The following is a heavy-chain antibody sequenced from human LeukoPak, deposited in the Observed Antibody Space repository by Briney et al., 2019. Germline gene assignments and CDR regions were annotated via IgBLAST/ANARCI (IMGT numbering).Heavy chain of an antibody. CDR3: ARDSYAADY. Sequence: GGSLRLSCAASGFTFSNYHRHWVRQAPGKGLEWVAVIWYGGGNKYYADCEKGGITISRDKSKNTPYLQMNSLRAEDTAFYYRARDSYAADYWGQGTLVTVSS. V-gene: IGHV3-33*01. CDR1: GFTFSNYH. J-gene: IGHJ4*02. CDR2: IWYGGGNK. D-gene: IGHD3-16*01.